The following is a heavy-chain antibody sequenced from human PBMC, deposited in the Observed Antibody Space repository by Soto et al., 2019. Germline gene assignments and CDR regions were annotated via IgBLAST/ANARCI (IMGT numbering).Heavy chain of an antibody. D-gene: IGHD3-9*01. J-gene: IGHJ5*02. CDR1: GFTFSSYW. V-gene: IGHV3-74*01. CDR3: ARAAVGVVPAAIIRYFDWFNWFDP. CDR2: INSDGSST. Sequence: GGSLRLSCAASGFTFSSYWMHWVRQAPGKGLVWVSRINSDGSSTSYADSVKGRFTISRDNAKNTLYLQMNSLRAEDTAVYYCARAAVGVVPAAIIRYFDWFNWFDPWGQGTLVTVSS.